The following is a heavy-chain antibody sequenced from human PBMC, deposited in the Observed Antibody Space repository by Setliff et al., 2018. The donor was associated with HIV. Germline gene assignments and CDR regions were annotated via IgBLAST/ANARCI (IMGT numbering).Heavy chain of an antibody. Sequence: ASVKVSCKASGYTFTTYYMHWVRQAPGQGLEWMAVINPSVGSTNFAQMFQGRVTMTRDTSTSTVYMELSSLRSEDTAVYYRARDPLDGDGPFDYWGQGTLVTVSS. V-gene: IGHV1-46*01. CDR3: ARDPLDGDGPFDY. J-gene: IGHJ4*02. CDR1: GYTFTTYY. D-gene: IGHD7-27*01. CDR2: INPSVGST.